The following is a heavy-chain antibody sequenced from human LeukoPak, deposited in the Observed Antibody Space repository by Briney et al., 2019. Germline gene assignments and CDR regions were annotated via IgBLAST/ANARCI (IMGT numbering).Heavy chain of an antibody. Sequence: SETLSLTCTVSGGSISNYYWTWIRQPPGKGLEYVGYIYYSGSTNYNPSLKSRVTTSVDTSKNQIFLKVRSVTAADTAVYYCARGTGASGVAGSSFDYWGQGTLVTVSS. CDR3: ARGTGASGVAGSSFDY. CDR1: GGSISNYY. V-gene: IGHV4-59*01. CDR2: IYYSGST. D-gene: IGHD6-19*01. J-gene: IGHJ4*02.